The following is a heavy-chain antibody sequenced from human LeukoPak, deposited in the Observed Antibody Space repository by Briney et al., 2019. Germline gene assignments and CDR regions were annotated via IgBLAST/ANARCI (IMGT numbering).Heavy chain of an antibody. CDR2: ISYDGSDK. CDR1: GLTFSTYA. J-gene: IGHJ4*02. CDR3: ARDRGDYGDHTLDY. V-gene: IGHV3-30-3*01. D-gene: IGHD4-17*01. Sequence: GGSLRLSCAASGLTFSTYALHWVRQAPGQGLEWVAVISYDGSDKYYADSVKGRFTISRDNSKNTLYLQMNSLRGEDTAVYYCARDRGDYGDHTLDYWGQGTLVTVSS.